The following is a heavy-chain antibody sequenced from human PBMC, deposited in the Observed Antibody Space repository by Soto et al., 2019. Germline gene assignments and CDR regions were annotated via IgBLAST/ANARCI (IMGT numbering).Heavy chain of an antibody. CDR3: ARGSLY. J-gene: IGHJ4*01. Sequence: GGSLRLSCAASGLSVSSNDMSWVRQAPGKGLECVSIIYSADNTFYVDPVKGRFIISRDNSKNTVYLQMNSLRADDTAVYYCARGSLYWGQGTLVTVSS. CDR1: GLSVSSND. V-gene: IGHV3-66*01. CDR2: IYSADNT.